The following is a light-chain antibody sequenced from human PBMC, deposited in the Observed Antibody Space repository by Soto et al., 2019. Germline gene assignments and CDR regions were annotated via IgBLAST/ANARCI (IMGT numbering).Light chain of an antibody. CDR1: QSVSSN. J-gene: IGKJ5*01. CDR2: GTS. V-gene: IGKV3-15*01. Sequence: EIVMTPASVALSCPLGQRPTLSWRASQSVSSNLAWYQQKPGQAPRLLIYGTSTRATGIPARFSGSGSEADFTLTISSLRSEDSAVYHCQQYNNWPITFGQGTRLEIK. CDR3: QQYNNWPIT.